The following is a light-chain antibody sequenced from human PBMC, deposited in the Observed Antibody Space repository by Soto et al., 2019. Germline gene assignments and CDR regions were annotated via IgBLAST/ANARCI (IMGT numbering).Light chain of an antibody. CDR3: QQSSSTPQT. V-gene: IGKV1-39*01. Sequence: DIQMTQSPASRSACVGDRDTITCRASQSISNYLSWYQQKPGKAPKLLINVASTLQSGGPSRFSGSGSGTDFTLAISSPQPEDFATYYCQQSSSTPQTFGGGTKVDIK. CDR1: QSISNY. J-gene: IGKJ4*01. CDR2: VAS.